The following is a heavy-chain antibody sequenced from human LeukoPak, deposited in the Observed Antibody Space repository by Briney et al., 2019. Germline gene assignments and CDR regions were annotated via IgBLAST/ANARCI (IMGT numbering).Heavy chain of an antibody. Sequence: GGSLRLSCSASGFTFSSYAMRWVRQAPGKGLEWVSSISGSGGSTHYADSVKGRFTISRDKTKNTLYLQMNSLRAEDTAVYYCAKSSYYDASGYYREYYFDYWGQGTLVTVSS. CDR3: AKSSYYDASGYYREYYFDY. CDR1: GFTFSSYA. J-gene: IGHJ4*02. V-gene: IGHV3-23*01. D-gene: IGHD3-22*01. CDR2: ISGSGGST.